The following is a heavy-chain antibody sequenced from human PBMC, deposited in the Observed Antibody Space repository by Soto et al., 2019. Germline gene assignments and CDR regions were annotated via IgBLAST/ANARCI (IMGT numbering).Heavy chain of an antibody. CDR1: GYTLTELS. CDR2: FDPEDGET. D-gene: IGHD6-19*01. Sequence: ASVKVSCKVSGYTLTELSMHRVRQAPGKGLEWMGGFDPEDGETIYAQKFQGRVTMTEDTSTDTAYMELSSLRSEDAAVYYCATVPYSSGWYDYWGQGTLVTVSS. CDR3: ATVPYSSGWYDY. V-gene: IGHV1-24*01. J-gene: IGHJ4*02.